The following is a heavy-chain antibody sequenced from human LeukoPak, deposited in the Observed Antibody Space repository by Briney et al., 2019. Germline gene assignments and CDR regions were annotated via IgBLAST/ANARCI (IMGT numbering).Heavy chain of an antibody. V-gene: IGHV4-30-2*01. CDR3: AAGTRQLLHYYYYMDV. Sequence: PSETLSLTCTVSGASISSSGYYWSWIRQPPGKGLEWIGYIYHSGSTYYNPSLKSRVTISVDRSKNQFSLKLSSVTAADTAVYYCAAGTRQLLHYYYYMDVWGKRTTVTVSS. CDR1: GASISSSGYY. J-gene: IGHJ6*03. CDR2: IYHSGST. D-gene: IGHD2-2*01.